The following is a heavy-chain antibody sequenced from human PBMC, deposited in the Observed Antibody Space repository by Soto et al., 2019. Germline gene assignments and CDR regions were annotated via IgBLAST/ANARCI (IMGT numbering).Heavy chain of an antibody. Sequence: WETLSLSCPVSGGSISSSDSYWGWIRQAPGKGLEGIGSIYYSGSTFYNPSLKGRVTVSVDTSKNEYSLKLTSVTAADTAVYYCARDVHNDFGDPNCFDPWGQGALGTGSS. D-gene: IGHD4-17*01. J-gene: IGHJ5*02. CDR2: IYYSGST. CDR3: ARDVHNDFGDPNCFDP. V-gene: IGHV4-39*02. CDR1: GGSISSSDSY.